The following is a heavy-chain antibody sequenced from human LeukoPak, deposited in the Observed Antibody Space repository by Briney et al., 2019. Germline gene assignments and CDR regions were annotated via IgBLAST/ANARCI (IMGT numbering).Heavy chain of an antibody. D-gene: IGHD3-10*01. CDR2: IGFDGVIK. CDR3: ARDMFRGVPDYYDY. Sequence: GGSLRLSCAVSGFTFNNYPMHWVRQAPGKGLEWVAVIGFDGVIKLYTDSVKGRFTISRDDSKNTLYLQMNGLRAEDSALYCARDMFRGVPDYYDYWGQGTLVTVSS. V-gene: IGHV3-30*10. J-gene: IGHJ4*02. CDR1: GFTFNNYP.